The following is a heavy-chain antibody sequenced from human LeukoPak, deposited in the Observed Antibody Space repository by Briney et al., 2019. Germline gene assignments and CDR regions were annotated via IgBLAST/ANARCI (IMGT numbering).Heavy chain of an antibody. V-gene: IGHV4-59*02. CDR1: GNSVTSYY. J-gene: IGHJ4*02. CDR3: ARLSDLYNGTYLLDS. CDR2: GDHFGGA. Sequence: SETLSLTCTVSGNSVTSYYWSWIRQPPGKGLEWIGYGDHFGGAIYNPSLKSRVTISVDSSKNQFSLRLTSVTAADTAMYHCARLSDLYNGTYLLDSWSQGTLVTVSS. D-gene: IGHD1-26*01.